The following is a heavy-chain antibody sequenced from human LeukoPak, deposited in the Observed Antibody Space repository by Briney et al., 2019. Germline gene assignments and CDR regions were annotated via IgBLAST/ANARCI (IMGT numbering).Heavy chain of an antibody. CDR1: GYSISSGYY. Sequence: SETLSLTCTVSGYSISSGYYWGWIRQPPGKGLEWIGSIYHSGSTYYNPSLKSRVTISVDTSKNQFSLKLSSVTAADTAVYYCVKGVGDYWGQGTLVTVSS. V-gene: IGHV4-38-2*02. CDR3: VKGVGDY. J-gene: IGHJ4*02. CDR2: IYHSGST. D-gene: IGHD5/OR15-5a*01.